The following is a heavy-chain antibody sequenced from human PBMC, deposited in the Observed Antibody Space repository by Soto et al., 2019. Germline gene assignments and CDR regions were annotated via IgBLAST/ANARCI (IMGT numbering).Heavy chain of an antibody. CDR2: ISGSGDSK. CDR3: AKRAYGSDFDY. J-gene: IGHJ4*02. V-gene: IGHV3-23*01. CDR1: GFTFSSYA. Sequence: EVQLLESGGGLVQPGGSLRLSCAASGFTFSSYAMSWVRQAPGKGLEWVSVISGSGDSKYYADSVKGRFTISRDNSKNTLYLQMNSLRVEDTAVYYCAKRAYGSDFDYWGQGPLVTVSS. D-gene: IGHD3-10*01.